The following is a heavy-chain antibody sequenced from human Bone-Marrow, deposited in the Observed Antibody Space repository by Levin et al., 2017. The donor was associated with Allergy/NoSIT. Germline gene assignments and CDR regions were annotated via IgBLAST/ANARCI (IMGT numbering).Heavy chain of an antibody. Sequence: SQTLSLTCTVSGGSISGFYWTWIRQPPGKGLEWIGYIHYSGSTNYSPSLKSRVTISLDTSKNQFSLNLSAVSAADTAVYYCARVGAATRDFDIWGQGTMVTVSS. CDR3: ARVGAATRDFDI. CDR1: GGSISGFY. CDR2: IHYSGST. J-gene: IGHJ3*02. V-gene: IGHV4-59*01. D-gene: IGHD6-25*01.